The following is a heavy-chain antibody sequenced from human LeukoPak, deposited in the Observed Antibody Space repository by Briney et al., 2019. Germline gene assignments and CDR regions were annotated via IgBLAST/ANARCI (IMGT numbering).Heavy chain of an antibody. CDR2: INPNSGGT. CDR3: ASSTPPRGSGWYYYYYSMDV. CDR1: GYTFTGYY. Sequence: ASVKVSCKASGYTFTGYYMHWVRQAPGQGLEWMGWINPNSGGTNYAQKFQGRVTMTRDTSISTAYMELSRLRSDDTAVYYCASSTPPRGSGWYYYYYSMDVWGQGTTVTVSS. D-gene: IGHD6-19*01. J-gene: IGHJ6*02. V-gene: IGHV1-2*02.